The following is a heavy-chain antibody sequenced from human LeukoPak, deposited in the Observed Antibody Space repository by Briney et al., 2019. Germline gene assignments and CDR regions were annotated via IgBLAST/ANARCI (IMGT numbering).Heavy chain of an antibody. CDR1: GGSISTYY. V-gene: IGHV4-59*08. D-gene: IGHD6-19*01. J-gene: IGHJ4*02. CDR3: ARHTYNSGWYYFDY. CDR2: IYHTGST. Sequence: SETLSLTCTISGGSISTYYWTWIRQPPGKGLEWIGCIYHTGSTNYNPSLKSRVTMSVDTSKKQFSLRLSSVTAADTAVYYCARHTYNSGWYYFDYWGQGTLVTVSS.